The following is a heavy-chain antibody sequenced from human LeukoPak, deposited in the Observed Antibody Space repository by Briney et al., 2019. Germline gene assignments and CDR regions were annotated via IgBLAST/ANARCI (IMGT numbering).Heavy chain of an antibody. Sequence: SVKVSCKASGGTFSSYVISWVRQAPGQGLERMGGIIPIFGTANYAQKFQGRVTITADESTSTAYMELSSLRSEDTAVYYCARDQGMENSFDYWGQGTLVTVSS. J-gene: IGHJ4*02. V-gene: IGHV1-69*01. CDR2: IIPIFGTA. CDR1: GGTFSSYV. CDR3: ARDQGMENSFDY. D-gene: IGHD6-13*01.